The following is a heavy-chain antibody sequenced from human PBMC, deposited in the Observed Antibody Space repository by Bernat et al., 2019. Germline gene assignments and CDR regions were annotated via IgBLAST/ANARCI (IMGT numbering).Heavy chain of an antibody. Sequence: QVQLVESGGGVVQPGRSLRLSCAASGFTFSSYGMHWVRQAPGKGLEWVAVIWYDGSNKYYADSVKGRFTICRDNSKNTLYLQMNSLRAEDTAVYYCARDAGLVKYYFDYWGQGTLVTVSS. J-gene: IGHJ4*02. CDR2: IWYDGSNK. D-gene: IGHD6-13*01. CDR1: GFTFSSYG. V-gene: IGHV3-33*01. CDR3: ARDAGLVKYYFDY.